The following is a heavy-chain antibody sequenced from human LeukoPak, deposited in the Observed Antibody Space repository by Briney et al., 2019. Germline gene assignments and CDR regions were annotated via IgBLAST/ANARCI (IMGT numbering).Heavy chain of an antibody. CDR3: AKPSSGNYDY. D-gene: IGHD1-26*01. Sequence: PGRSLRLSCAASGFTFSSYGMPWVRQAPGKGLEWVSAISGSGGSTYYADSVKGRFTISRDNSKNTLYLQMNSLRAEDTAVYYCAKPSSGNYDYWGQGTLVTVSS. V-gene: IGHV3-23*01. CDR2: ISGSGGST. CDR1: GFTFSSYG. J-gene: IGHJ4*02.